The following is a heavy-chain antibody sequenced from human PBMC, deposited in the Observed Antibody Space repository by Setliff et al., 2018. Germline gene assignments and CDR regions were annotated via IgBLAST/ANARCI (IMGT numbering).Heavy chain of an antibody. CDR2: IFPADSDT. D-gene: IGHD2-15*01. CDR3: ARVGTAGGYYFDF. V-gene: IGHV5-51*01. Sequence: PGASLKISCKGSGYRCSSYWIGWVRQMPGKGLEWIGIIFPADSDTRYSPSFQGQVTISADKSISTAYVQWRSLKASDTAMYYCARVGTAGGYYFDFWGQGALVTVSS. J-gene: IGHJ4*02. CDR1: GYRCSSYW.